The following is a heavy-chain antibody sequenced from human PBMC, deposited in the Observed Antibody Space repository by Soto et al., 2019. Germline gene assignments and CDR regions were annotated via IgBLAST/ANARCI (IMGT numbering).Heavy chain of an antibody. V-gene: IGHV2-5*02. J-gene: IGHJ4*02. Sequence: QITLNESGPTLVKPTQPLKLTCTFPGLSFSTLGVGVGWIRQPPGKDLEWLALIYWDDDKRYSPSLKSRLTITKDTSIKQVVLIWTVMDGVATATYYCAHWAVAGTLFDYWGQGTLVTVSS. CDR3: AHWAVAGTLFDY. CDR2: IYWDDDK. CDR1: GLSFSTLGVG. D-gene: IGHD6-19*01.